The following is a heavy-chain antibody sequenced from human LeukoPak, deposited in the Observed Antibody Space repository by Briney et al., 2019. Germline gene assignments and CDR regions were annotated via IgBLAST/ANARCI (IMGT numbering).Heavy chain of an antibody. CDR2: ISYSGNT. D-gene: IGHD3-22*01. J-gene: IGHJ4*02. CDR3: SKSNYDISGFGYFGY. V-gene: IGHV4-31*11. Sequence: SQTLSLTCAVSGGSVSSGDYYWSWIRQRPQRGLESIGYISYSGNTYYNPSLKSRVTISLDTSKNQFSLKVNSVTAADTAVYYCSKSNYDISGFGYFGYWGQGTLVTVSS. CDR1: GGSVSSGDYY.